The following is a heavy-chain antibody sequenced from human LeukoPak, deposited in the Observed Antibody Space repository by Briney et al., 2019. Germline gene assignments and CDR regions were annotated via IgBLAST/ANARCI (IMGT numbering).Heavy chain of an antibody. CDR1: GFPFSSHN. J-gene: IGHJ4*02. V-gene: IGHV3-21*01. CDR2: ISGRRNPI. Sequence: PGGSLRLSCSASGFPFSSHNMNWVRQTPGKGLEWVSSISGRRNPIDYADSVKGRFTISRDNAKKSLYLQMNSLRAEDTAIYYCARVFLYTFGAYTIDYWGQGTLVTVSS. CDR3: ARVFLYTFGAYTIDY. D-gene: IGHD3-16*01.